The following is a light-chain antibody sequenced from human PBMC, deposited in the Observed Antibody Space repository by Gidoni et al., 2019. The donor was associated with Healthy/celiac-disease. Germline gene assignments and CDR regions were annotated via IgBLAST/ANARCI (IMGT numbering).Light chain of an antibody. CDR1: SSDVGGYNY. CDR3: CSYAGSYTPNWV. Sequence: QSALPQPRPVSGSPGQSVTISCTGTSSDVGGYNYVSWYQQHPGKAPKLMIYDVSKRPSGVPDRFSGSKSGNTASLTISGLQAEDEADYYCCSYAGSYTPNWVFGGGTKLTVL. CDR2: DVS. V-gene: IGLV2-11*01. J-gene: IGLJ3*02.